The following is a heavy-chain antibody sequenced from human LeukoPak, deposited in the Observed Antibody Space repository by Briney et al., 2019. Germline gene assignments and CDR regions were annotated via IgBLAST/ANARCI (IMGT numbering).Heavy chain of an antibody. CDR3: AKDNLVVAATPNYFDY. V-gene: IGHV3-21*04. Sequence: GGSLRLSCAASGFTFSSYSMNWVRQAPGKGLEWVSSISSSSSYIYYADSVKGRFTISRDNSKNTLYLQMNSLRAEDTAVYYCAKDNLVVAATPNYFDYWGQGTLVTVSS. D-gene: IGHD2-15*01. CDR1: GFTFSSYS. J-gene: IGHJ4*02. CDR2: ISSSSSYI.